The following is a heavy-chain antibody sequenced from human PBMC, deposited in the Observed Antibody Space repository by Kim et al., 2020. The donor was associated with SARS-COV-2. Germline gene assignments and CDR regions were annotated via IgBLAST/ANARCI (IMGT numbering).Heavy chain of an antibody. J-gene: IGHJ4*02. CDR3: ARGGSYSFEY. CDR2: LNQDGSDK. D-gene: IGHD6-13*01. CDR1: GFTFSDYW. V-gene: IGHV3-7*01. Sequence: GGSLRLSCAASGFTFSDYWMRWVRHSPGKGLEWVADLNQDGSDKHYMESVKGRFTISRDNAKNSLFLQMDSLRAEDAALYYCARGGSYSFEYCSQGTLVT.